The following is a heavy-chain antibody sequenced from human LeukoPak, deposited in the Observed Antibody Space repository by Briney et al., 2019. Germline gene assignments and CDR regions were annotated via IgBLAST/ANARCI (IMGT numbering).Heavy chain of an antibody. CDR3: ARDSYDSSGYFNSHSNWFDP. D-gene: IGHD3-22*01. V-gene: IGHV4-4*07. Sequence: PSETLSLTCTVSGGSISSYYWSWIRQPAGKGLEWIGRIYTSGSTNYNPSLKSRVTMSVDTSKNQFSLKLSSVTAADTAVYYCARDSYDSSGYFNSHSNWFDPWGQGTLVTVSS. CDR2: IYTSGST. J-gene: IGHJ5*02. CDR1: GGSISSYY.